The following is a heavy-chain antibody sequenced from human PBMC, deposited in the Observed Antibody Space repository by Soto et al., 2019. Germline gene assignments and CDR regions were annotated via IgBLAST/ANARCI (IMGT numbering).Heavy chain of an antibody. D-gene: IGHD1-26*01. CDR3: ASFYSGSQGTDY. J-gene: IGHJ4*02. CDR2: INPSGGST. V-gene: IGHV1-46*01. CDR1: GYTFTSYY. Sequence: ASVKVSCKASGYTFTSYYMHWVGQAPGQGLEWMGIINPSGGSTSYAQKFQGRVTMTRDTSTSTVYMELSSLRSEDTAVYYCASFYSGSQGTDYWGQGTLVTVSS.